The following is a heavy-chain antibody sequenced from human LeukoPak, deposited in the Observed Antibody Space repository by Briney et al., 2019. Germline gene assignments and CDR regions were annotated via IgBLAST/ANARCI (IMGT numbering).Heavy chain of an antibody. CDR3: ATMVRGAPFDY. CDR1: GASISSGGFY. D-gene: IGHD3-10*01. V-gene: IGHV4-31*03. Sequence: SQTLSLTCSVSGASISSGGFYWSWFRPHPIKGLEWIGYSYYTGSTYYNPSLKSRVTLSVDTSKSQFSLKLSSVTAADTAVYYCATMVRGAPFDYWGQGTLVTVSS. J-gene: IGHJ4*02. CDR2: SYYTGST.